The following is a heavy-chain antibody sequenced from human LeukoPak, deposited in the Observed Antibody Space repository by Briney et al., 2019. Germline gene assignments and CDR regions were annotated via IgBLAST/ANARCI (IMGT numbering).Heavy chain of an antibody. J-gene: IGHJ4*02. V-gene: IGHV3-23*01. Sequence: GGSLRLSCAASGFTFSSYAMSWVRQTPGKGLEWVSAISGSGGSTYYADSVKGRFAISRDNSKNTLSLQMNSLRAEDTAVYYCAKDPFSGGSSTSRGYFDYWGQGTLVTVSS. CDR1: GFTFSSYA. D-gene: IGHD2-2*01. CDR3: AKDPFSGGSSTSRGYFDY. CDR2: ISGSGGST.